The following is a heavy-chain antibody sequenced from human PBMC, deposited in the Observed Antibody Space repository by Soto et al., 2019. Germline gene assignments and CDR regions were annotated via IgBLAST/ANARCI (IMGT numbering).Heavy chain of an antibody. CDR3: ARTPSSTYYGIDI. CDR1: GGSISSSSYY. V-gene: IGHV4-39*01. J-gene: IGHJ6*02. CDR2: IYYSGTT. D-gene: IGHD2-2*01. Sequence: LSLTCTVSGGSISSSSYYWGWIRQPPGKGLEWIGYIYYSGTTYYNPSLKSRVTISVDTSKNQFSLKLSSVTAADTAVYYCARTPSSTYYGIDIWGQGTTVTVSS.